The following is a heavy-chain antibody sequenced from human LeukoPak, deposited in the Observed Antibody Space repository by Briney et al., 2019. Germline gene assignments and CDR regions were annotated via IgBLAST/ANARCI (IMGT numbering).Heavy chain of an antibody. CDR2: ISYDGSNK. D-gene: IGHD2-2*01. V-gene: IGHV3-30*18. J-gene: IGHJ5*02. Sequence: GGSLRLSCAASGFNFSSYGMHWVRQAPGKVLEWVAVISYDGSNKYYADSVKGRFTISRDNSKNTLYLQMNSLRAEDTAVYYCAKEKDIVVVPAAPTFDPWGQGTLVTVSS. CDR3: AKEKDIVVVPAAPTFDP. CDR1: GFNFSSYG.